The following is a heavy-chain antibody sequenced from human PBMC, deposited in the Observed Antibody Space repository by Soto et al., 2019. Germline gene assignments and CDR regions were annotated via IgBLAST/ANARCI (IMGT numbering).Heavy chain of an antibody. CDR1: GFTFSSYA. J-gene: IGHJ3*02. CDR3: AKVASNYYDSSGSRTTAFDI. V-gene: IGHV3-23*01. CDR2: ISGSGGST. Sequence: GVSLRLSCAASGFTFSSYAMSWVRQAPGKGLEWVSAISGSGGSTYYADSVKGRFTISRDNSKNTLYLQMNSLRAEDTAVYYCAKVASNYYDSSGSRTTAFDIWGQGTMVTVSS. D-gene: IGHD3-22*01.